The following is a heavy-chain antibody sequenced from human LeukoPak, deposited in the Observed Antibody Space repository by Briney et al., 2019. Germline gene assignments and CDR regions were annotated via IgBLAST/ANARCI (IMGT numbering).Heavy chain of an antibody. J-gene: IGHJ4*02. CDR2: NYYSGST. V-gene: IGHV4-59*08. CDR1: VGSISSYY. CDR3: ARLNCSSGSCPFDY. D-gene: IGHD2-15*01. Sequence: PSETLSLPCTVSVGSISSYYWSWIRQPPGKGLEGIGYNYYSGSTNYNPSLKSRVNISVVPSKKQFSLKLSSVTAADTAGYYCARLNCSSGSCPFDYWGQGTLVTVSS.